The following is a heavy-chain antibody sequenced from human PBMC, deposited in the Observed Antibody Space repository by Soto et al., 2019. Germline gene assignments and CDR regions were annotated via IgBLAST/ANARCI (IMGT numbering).Heavy chain of an antibody. D-gene: IGHD6-13*01. CDR2: INWNGGST. CDR3: AREDSSSWCHWYFDL. J-gene: IGHJ2*01. Sequence: EVQLVESGGGVVRPGGSLRLSCAASGFTFDDYGMSWVRQAPGKGLEWVSGINWNGGSTGYADSVKGRFNISRDNAKNSLYLQMNSLRAQDTALYDCAREDSSSWCHWYFDLWGRGTLVTVSS. V-gene: IGHV3-20*01. CDR1: GFTFDDYG.